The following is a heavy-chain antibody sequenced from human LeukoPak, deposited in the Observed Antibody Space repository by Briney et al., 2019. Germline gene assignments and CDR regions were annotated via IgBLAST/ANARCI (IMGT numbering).Heavy chain of an antibody. V-gene: IGHV4-4*02. CDR1: GGSISSSNW. J-gene: IGHJ3*01. D-gene: IGHD3-3*01. CDR2: IYHSGST. Sequence: SGTLSLTCAVSGGSISSSNWWSWVRQPPGKGLEWIGEIYHSGSTNYNPSLKSRVTISVDKSKNQFSLKLSSVTAADTAVYYCARHGYYDFWSSSQNLDAFDFWGQGAMVTVSS. CDR3: ARHGYYDFWSSSQNLDAFDF.